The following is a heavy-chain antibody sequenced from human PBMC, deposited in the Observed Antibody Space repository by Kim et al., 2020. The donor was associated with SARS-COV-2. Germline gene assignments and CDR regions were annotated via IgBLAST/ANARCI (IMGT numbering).Heavy chain of an antibody. J-gene: IGHJ6*03. CDR2: INTNTGNP. CDR1: GYTFTSYA. CDR3: ARGPQGFWSGYYYYYYMDV. D-gene: IGHD3-3*01. Sequence: ASVKVSCKASGYTFTSYAMNWVRQAPGQGLEWMGWINTNTGNPTYAQGFTGRFVFSLDTSVSTAYLQISSLKAEDTAVYYCARGPQGFWSGYYYYYYMDVWGQRTPVNVS. V-gene: IGHV7-4-1*02.